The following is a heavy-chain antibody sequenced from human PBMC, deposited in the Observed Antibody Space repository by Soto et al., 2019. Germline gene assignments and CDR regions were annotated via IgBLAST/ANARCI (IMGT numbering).Heavy chain of an antibody. J-gene: IGHJ6*02. Sequence: PSQTLSLTCAISGDSVSSNSAAWNWIRQSPSRGLEWLGRTYYRSKWYNDYAVSVKSRITINPDTSKNQFSLQLNSVTPEDTAVYYCAREGYCSSTSCYYYYYYGMDVWGQGTPVTVSS. D-gene: IGHD2-2*01. V-gene: IGHV6-1*01. CDR1: GDSVSSNSAA. CDR2: TYYRSKWYN. CDR3: AREGYCSSTSCYYYYYYGMDV.